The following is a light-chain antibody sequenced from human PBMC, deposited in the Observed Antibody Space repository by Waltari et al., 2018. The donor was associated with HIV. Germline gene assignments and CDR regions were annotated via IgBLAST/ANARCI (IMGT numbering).Light chain of an antibody. CDR2: DNN. CDR1: SSNIGNNY. V-gene: IGLV1-51*01. Sequence: QSVLTQPPSVSAAPGQTVTISCSGSSSNIGNNYVSRSQQLQATAPKLLIYDNNKRPSGIPDRFSGSKSGTSATLGITGLQTGDEADYYCGTWDSSLSAGVFGGGTKLTVL. J-gene: IGLJ3*02. CDR3: GTWDSSLSAGV.